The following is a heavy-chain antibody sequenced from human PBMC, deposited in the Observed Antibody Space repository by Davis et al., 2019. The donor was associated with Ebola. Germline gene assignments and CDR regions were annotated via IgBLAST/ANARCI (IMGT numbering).Heavy chain of an antibody. CDR1: GFTFSSYW. CDR2: ISGNGGGT. CDR3: ARRGTSAGGGGAAGVYFEY. J-gene: IGHJ4*02. Sequence: GGSLRLSCAASGFTFSSYWMSWVRQAPGKGLEWVSTISGNGGGTYYADSVKGRFTISRDNSRDTLYLQINSLRVEDTAVYYCARRGTSAGGGGAAGVYFEYWGQGTLVTVSS. D-gene: IGHD6-13*01. V-gene: IGHV3-23*01.